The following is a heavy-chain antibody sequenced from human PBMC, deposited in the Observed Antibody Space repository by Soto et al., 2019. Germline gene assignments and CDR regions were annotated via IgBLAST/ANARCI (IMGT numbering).Heavy chain of an antibody. D-gene: IGHD3-10*01. CDR3: ARDRDDYGSGNYYNRIDF. CDR1: GGIFSTYA. Sequence: QVHLVQSGAEVKKSGSSVKVSCKASGGIFSTYAISWLRQAPGQGLEWMGGIIPLFGTPNYGQRFQGRVTITADESTSTAYMELSRLRSEDTAVYYCARDRDDYGSGNYYNRIDFWGQGTLVTVSS. V-gene: IGHV1-69*01. J-gene: IGHJ4*02. CDR2: IIPLFGTP.